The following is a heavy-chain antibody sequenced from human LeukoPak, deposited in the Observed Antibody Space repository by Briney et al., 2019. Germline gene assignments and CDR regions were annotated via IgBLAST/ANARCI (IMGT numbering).Heavy chain of an antibody. V-gene: IGHV3-7*01. CDR3: ARPDVPDY. CDR2: IDQYGSEK. Sequence: GRSLRLSCAASGFTFSSYWMTWVRQAPGKGLEWVANIDQYGSEKQYVDSVKGRFTISRDNAKNLLYLQMNSLRAEDTAVYFCARPDVPDYWGQGTLVAVSS. CDR1: GFTFSSYW. D-gene: IGHD2-2*01. J-gene: IGHJ4*02.